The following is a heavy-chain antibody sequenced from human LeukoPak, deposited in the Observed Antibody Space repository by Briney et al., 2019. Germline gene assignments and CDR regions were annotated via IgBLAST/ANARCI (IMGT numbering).Heavy chain of an antibody. CDR1: GGSISSYY. CDR2: IYYSGST. CDR3: ARQQRGRPYYFDY. J-gene: IGHJ4*02. Sequence: RSSETLSLTCTVSGGSISSYYWSWIRQPPGKGLEWIGYIYYSGSTNYNPSLKSRVTISVDTSKNQFSLKLSSVTAADTAVYYCARQQRGRPYYFDYWGQGTLVTVSS. V-gene: IGHV4-59*08. D-gene: IGHD2-15*01.